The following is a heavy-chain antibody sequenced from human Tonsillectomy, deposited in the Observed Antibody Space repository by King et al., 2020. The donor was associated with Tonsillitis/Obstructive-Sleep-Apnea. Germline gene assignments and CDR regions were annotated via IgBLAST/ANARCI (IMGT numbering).Heavy chain of an antibody. Sequence: QLQESGPGLVKPSGTLSLTCAVSGGSISSSNWWSWVRQPPGKGLEWIGEINHSGSTDYNPSLKSRVSISVDKSKNHFSLKVNSVTAADTAVYYWARGRGYDAFDYWGQGTLVTVSS. CDR1: GGSISSSNW. CDR2: INHSGST. D-gene: IGHD5-12*01. V-gene: IGHV4-4*02. CDR3: ARGRGYDAFDY. J-gene: IGHJ4*02.